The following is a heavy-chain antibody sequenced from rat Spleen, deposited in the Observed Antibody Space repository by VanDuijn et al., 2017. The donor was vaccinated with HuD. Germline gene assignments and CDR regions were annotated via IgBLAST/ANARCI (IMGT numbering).Heavy chain of an antibody. V-gene: IGHV5-22*01. CDR2: IIYEGSST. J-gene: IGHJ2*01. D-gene: IGHD4-3*01. Sequence: EVQLVESGGGLVQPGRSLKLSCAASGFTLSDYYMAWVRQAPKKGLEWVASIIYEGSSTYYGDSVKGLFTISIDNAKSTLYRQMNSLRSEDTATYCCARQVNSGYSYYFDYWGQGVMVTVSS. CDR1: GFTLSDYY. CDR3: ARQVNSGYSYYFDY.